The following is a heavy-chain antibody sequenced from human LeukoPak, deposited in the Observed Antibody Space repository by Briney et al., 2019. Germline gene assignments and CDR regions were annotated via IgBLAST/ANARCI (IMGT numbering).Heavy chain of an antibody. CDR3: ARAPSFGDYGGDY. CDR2: ISVYSGDT. V-gene: IGHV1-18*01. D-gene: IGHD4-17*01. CDR1: GYNFTNYG. Sequence: ASVKVSCKASGYNFTNYGISWVRQAPGHGLEWIGWISVYSGDTNYAWKVMDRVTLTTDTSTNTAYLELGSLRSDDTAFYFCARAPSFGDYGGDYWGQGTLVTVSS. J-gene: IGHJ4*02.